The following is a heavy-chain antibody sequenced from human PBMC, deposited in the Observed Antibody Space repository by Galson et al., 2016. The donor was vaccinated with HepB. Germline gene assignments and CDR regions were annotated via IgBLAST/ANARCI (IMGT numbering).Heavy chain of an antibody. CDR3: ARGGGRGGSDY. CDR2: ISVHNGNT. V-gene: IGHV1-18*01. D-gene: IGHD1-26*01. J-gene: IGHJ4*02. CDR1: GYTFNHYG. Sequence: SVKVSCKASGYTFNHYGITWVRQAPGQGLEWMGWISVHNGNTNYAQKIQGRVTMTTDPVTSTAYMELRSLRSDDTAVYYCARGGGRGGSDYWGQGTRVTVSS.